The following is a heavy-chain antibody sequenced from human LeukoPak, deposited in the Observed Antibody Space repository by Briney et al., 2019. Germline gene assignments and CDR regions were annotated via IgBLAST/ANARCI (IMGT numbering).Heavy chain of an antibody. J-gene: IGHJ5*02. CDR1: GNSFGDYY. D-gene: IGHD2-2*01. CDR3: ARWGTYASTSNWFDP. V-gene: IGHV4-4*07. CDR2: IYTSGST. Sequence: SETLSLTCTVSGNSFGDYYWSWIRQPAGKGLEWIGRIYTSGSTTYNPSLKSRVTMSVDTSKSQFSLNLMSVTAADTAVYYCARWGTYASTSNWFDPWGQGTLVTVSS.